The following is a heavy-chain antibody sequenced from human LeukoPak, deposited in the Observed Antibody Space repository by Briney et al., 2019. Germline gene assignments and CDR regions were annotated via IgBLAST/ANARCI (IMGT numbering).Heavy chain of an antibody. CDR1: GFIFDDYD. V-gene: IGHV3-20*04. D-gene: IGHD5-24*01. CDR3: ARGRDGYKLKPIRAFEF. CDR2: INWNSGKT. J-gene: IGHJ4*02. Sequence: PGGSLGLSCAASGFIFDDYDMSWVRHVPGKGLEWVSNINWNSGKTGYADSVKGRFFISRDNAKNSLYLQMYNLRAEDTAIYYCARGRDGYKLKPIRAFEFWGQGTLVTVSS.